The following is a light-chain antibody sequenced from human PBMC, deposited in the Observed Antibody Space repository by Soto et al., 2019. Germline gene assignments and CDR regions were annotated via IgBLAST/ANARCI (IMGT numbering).Light chain of an antibody. V-gene: IGKV3-20*01. Sequence: EIVLTQPPGTLSLSPGERATLSCRASQSVNSNFLAWYQQKPGQAPRLLISGASNRATGIPDRFSGSGSGTDFTLTISRLEPEDLAVYYCQQYGNSPRTFGQGTKVDIK. CDR3: QQYGNSPRT. J-gene: IGKJ1*01. CDR1: QSVNSNF. CDR2: GAS.